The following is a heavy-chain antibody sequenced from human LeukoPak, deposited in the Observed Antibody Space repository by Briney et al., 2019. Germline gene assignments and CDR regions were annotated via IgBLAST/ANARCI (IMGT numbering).Heavy chain of an antibody. CDR2: INHSGST. J-gene: IGHJ4*02. CDR1: GGSFSGYY. CDR3: ARVQYSYARIVDY. Sequence: KPSETLSLTCAVYGGSFSGYYWSWIRQPPGKGLEWIGEINHSGSTNYNPSLKSRVTISVDTSKNQFSLKLSSVTAADTAVYYCARVQYSYARIVDYWGQGTLVTVSS. V-gene: IGHV4-34*01. D-gene: IGHD5-18*01.